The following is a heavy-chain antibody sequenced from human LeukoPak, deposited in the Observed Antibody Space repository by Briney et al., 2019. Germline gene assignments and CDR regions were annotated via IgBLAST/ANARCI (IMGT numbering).Heavy chain of an antibody. D-gene: IGHD5-12*01. CDR2: IWYDGSNK. Sequence: GGSLRLSCAASGFTFSSYGMHWVRQAPGKGLEWVAVIWYDGSNKYYADSVKGRFTISRDNSKNTLYLQMNSLRAEDTAVYYCARDALGWYGGYDNDYGMDVWGQGTTATVSS. CDR3: ARDALGWYGGYDNDYGMDV. J-gene: IGHJ6*02. CDR1: GFTFSSYG. V-gene: IGHV3-33*08.